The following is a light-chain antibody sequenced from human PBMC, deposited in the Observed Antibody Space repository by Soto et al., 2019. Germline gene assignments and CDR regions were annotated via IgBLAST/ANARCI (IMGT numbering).Light chain of an antibody. CDR2: EVS. CDR3: SSYTSSSTLYV. V-gene: IGLV2-14*01. CDR1: SSDGGAYNY. J-gene: IGLJ1*01. Sequence: QCALTQPASVSGSPGQSITISCTGTSSDGGAYNYVSWYQQHPGKAPKLMIYEVSNRPSGLSNRFSGSKSGNTASLTISGLQAEDEADYYCSSYTSSSTLYVFGTGTKLTVL.